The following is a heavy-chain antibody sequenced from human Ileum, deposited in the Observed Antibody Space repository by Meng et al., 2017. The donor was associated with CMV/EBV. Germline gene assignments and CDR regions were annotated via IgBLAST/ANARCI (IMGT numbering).Heavy chain of an antibody. V-gene: IGHV4-39*07. J-gene: IGHJ4*02. CDR2: IYYRGTT. CDR3: AREPPSGQQLD. D-gene: IGHD6-13*01. CDR1: GGYISSSSYD. Sequence: QLQLQESGPGLVKPSEPLSLTCTVSGGYISSSSYDWGWIRQPPGKRLEWIGSIYYRGTTNYNPSLKSRVTLSLDTSKDQFSPKLTSVTAADTAVYYCAREPPSGQQLDWGQGTLVTVSS.